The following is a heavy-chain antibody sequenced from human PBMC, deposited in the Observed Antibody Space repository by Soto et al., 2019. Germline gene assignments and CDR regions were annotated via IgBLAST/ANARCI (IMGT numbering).Heavy chain of an antibody. J-gene: IGHJ6*02. D-gene: IGHD6-19*01. CDR1: GGSISSSSYY. Sequence: SETLSLTCTVSGGSISSSSYYWGWIRQPPGKGLEWIGSIYYSGSTYYNPSLKSRVTISVDTSKNQFSLKLSSVTAADTAVYYCARLIVSTSSGWYRPSLYGMDVWGQGTTVTVSS. CDR3: ARLIVSTSSGWYRPSLYGMDV. V-gene: IGHV4-39*01. CDR2: IYYSGST.